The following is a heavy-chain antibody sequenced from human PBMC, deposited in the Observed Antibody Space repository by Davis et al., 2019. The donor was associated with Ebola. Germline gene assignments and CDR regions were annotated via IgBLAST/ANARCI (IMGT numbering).Heavy chain of an antibody. CDR2: ISAYNGNT. Sequence: ASVKVSCKASGYTFKNFAITWVRQAPGQGLEWMGWISAYNGNTNYAQKVQGRVTMTTDTSTGTAYLDLRSLRSDDTAVYFCARTSIVGTTTTASDIWGQGTLVTVSS. J-gene: IGHJ3*02. D-gene: IGHD1-26*01. CDR1: GYTFKNFA. V-gene: IGHV1-18*01. CDR3: ARTSIVGTTTTASDI.